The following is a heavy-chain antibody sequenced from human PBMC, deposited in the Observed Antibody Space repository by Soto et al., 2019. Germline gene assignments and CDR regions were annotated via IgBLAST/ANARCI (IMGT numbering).Heavy chain of an antibody. D-gene: IGHD2-15*01. CDR3: TKDGRFDSDGSLYYYYYGMDV. CDR1: GFTFNNYG. V-gene: IGHV3-30*18. J-gene: IGHJ6*02. Sequence: GSLRLSCAASGFTFNNYGMNWVRQAPGKRLEWVAIISNDGSNKYYIESVRGRFTISRDNSKNMLFLQMNSLRVEDTAVYFCTKDGRFDSDGSLYYYYYGMDVWGQGTTVTVS. CDR2: ISNDGSNK.